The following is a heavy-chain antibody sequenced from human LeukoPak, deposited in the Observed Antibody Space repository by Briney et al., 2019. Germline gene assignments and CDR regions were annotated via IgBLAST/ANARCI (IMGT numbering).Heavy chain of an antibody. CDR1: GGSISSYY. D-gene: IGHD6-19*01. Sequence: SETLSLTCTVSGGSISSYYWSWIRQPPGKGLEWIGYIYYSGSTNYNPSLKSRITMSIDTSKNQFSLKLSSVTAADTAVYYCARKLRDSSGWYHFDNWGQGTLVTVSS. J-gene: IGHJ4*02. V-gene: IGHV4-59*12. CDR2: IYYSGST. CDR3: ARKLRDSSGWYHFDN.